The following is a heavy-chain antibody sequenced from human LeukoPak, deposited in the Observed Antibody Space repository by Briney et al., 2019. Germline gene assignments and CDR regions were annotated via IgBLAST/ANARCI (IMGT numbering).Heavy chain of an antibody. J-gene: IGHJ4*02. D-gene: IGHD6-13*01. Sequence: GASVKVSCKASGYTFTGYYMHWVRQAPGQGLEWMGWINPNSGGTNYAQKFQGWVTMTRDTSISTAYMELSRLRSDDTAVYYCAREEDSSSWKGVDYWGQGTLVTVSS. CDR1: GYTFTGYY. CDR2: INPNSGGT. CDR3: AREEDSSSWKGVDY. V-gene: IGHV1-2*04.